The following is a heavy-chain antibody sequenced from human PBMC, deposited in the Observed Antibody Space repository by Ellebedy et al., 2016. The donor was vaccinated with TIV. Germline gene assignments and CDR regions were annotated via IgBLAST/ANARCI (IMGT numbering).Heavy chain of an antibody. D-gene: IGHD2-21*02. J-gene: IGHJ5*02. CDR2: IYNSGKN. V-gene: IGHV4-39*02. CDR1: GVSISTSYYY. CDR3: AREVVTTNTNWFDP. Sequence: MPGGSLRLSCTVSGVSISTSYYYWGWIRQPPGKGLEWIGIIYNSGKNYYSSSLKSRLTISVDTSKNQFSLKLSSVTAADTAMYYCAREVVTTNTNWFDPWGQGALVTVSS.